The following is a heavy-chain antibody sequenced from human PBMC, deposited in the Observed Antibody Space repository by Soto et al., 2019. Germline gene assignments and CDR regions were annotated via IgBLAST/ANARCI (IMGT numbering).Heavy chain of an antibody. CDR3: ATSRSSHWFDY. J-gene: IGHJ4*02. V-gene: IGHV5-51*01. CDR2: IHSGDSNA. D-gene: IGHD2-2*01. CDR1: GYIFSTSS. Sequence: PGESLKISCKGSGYIFSTSSIGWGRQMPGKGLEWIGNIHSGDSNARYGPSFQGQVTISVDKSISTTYLEWSSLKATDTALYYCATSRSSHWFDYWGQGTLVTRLL.